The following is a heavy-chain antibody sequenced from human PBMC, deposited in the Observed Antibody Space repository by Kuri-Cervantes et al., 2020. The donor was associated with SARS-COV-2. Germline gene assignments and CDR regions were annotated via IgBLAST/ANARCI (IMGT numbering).Heavy chain of an antibody. CDR3: ASGYSSSLGWFDP. CDR1: GGSISSSSYY. J-gene: IGHJ5*02. D-gene: IGHD6-6*01. CDR2: IYYSGST. Sequence: SETLSLTCTVSGGSISSSSYYWGWIRQPPGKGLEWIGSIYYSGSTYYNPSLKSRVTISVDTSKNQFSLKLSSVTAADTAVYYCASGYSSSLGWFDPWGQGTLVTVSS. V-gene: IGHV4-39*01.